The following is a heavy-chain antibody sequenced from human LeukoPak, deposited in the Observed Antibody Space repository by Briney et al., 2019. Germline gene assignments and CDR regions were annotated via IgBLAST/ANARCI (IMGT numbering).Heavy chain of an antibody. V-gene: IGHV3-48*04. CDR3: ATNWGLDY. Sequence: PGGSLRLSCAASGFTFSSYSMNWVRQAPGKGLEWLSYISSSSSTIYYADSVKGRFTISRDNAMNSLYLQMNNLRVEDTAVYYCATNWGLDYWGQGTLVAVSS. CDR2: ISSSSSTI. CDR1: GFTFSSYS. J-gene: IGHJ4*02. D-gene: IGHD7-27*01.